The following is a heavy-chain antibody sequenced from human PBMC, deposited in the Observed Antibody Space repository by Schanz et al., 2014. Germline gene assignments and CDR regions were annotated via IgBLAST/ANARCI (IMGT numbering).Heavy chain of an antibody. J-gene: IGHJ4*02. Sequence: EVQLLESGGGLVQPGGSLRLSCATSGFSLDIFAVSWVRQAPGKGLEWVSSFNDGGVNKYYADSVKGRFTISSDNSKSTLYLQMSSRRAEDTAVYYCAKSQGSSFDSWGQGTLVTVSS. CDR1: GFSLDIFA. V-gene: IGHV3-23*01. D-gene: IGHD6-13*01. CDR2: FNDGGVNK. CDR3: AKSQGSSFDS.